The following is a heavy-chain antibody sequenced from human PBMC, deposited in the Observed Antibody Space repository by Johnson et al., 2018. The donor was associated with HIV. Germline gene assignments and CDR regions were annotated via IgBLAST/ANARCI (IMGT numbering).Heavy chain of an antibody. V-gene: IGHV3-20*04. CDR3: ARVKEMAVTSDAFDI. J-gene: IGHJ3*02. D-gene: IGHD5-24*01. Sequence: VQLVESGGGLVQPGGSLRLSCAASGFTFDDYGMSWVRQAPGKGLEWVSGISWNSGSIGYADSVKGRFPISRDNSKKTLYLQMNSLRAEDTAVYYCARVKEMAVTSDAFDIWGQGTMVTVSS. CDR2: ISWNSGSI. CDR1: GFTFDDYG.